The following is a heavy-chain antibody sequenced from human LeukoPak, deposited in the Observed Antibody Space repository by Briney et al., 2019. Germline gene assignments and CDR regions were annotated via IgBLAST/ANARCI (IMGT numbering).Heavy chain of an antibody. D-gene: IGHD5-12*01. CDR2: LNPRSGAT. CDR3: ARDHRRGSTGYDMPAD. Sequence: GASVKVSCKASGYTLVDYYLYWVRQAPGQGLEWMGWLNPRSGATNYAQKFQARVTMTRDTSINTAYMELSRLRSDDTAVYYCARDHRRGSTGYDMPADWGQGTLVTVSS. V-gene: IGHV1-2*02. J-gene: IGHJ4*02. CDR1: GYTLVDYY.